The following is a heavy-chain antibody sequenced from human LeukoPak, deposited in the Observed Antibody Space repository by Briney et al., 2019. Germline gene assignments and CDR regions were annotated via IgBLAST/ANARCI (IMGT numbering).Heavy chain of an antibody. CDR2: ITSAGGYT. CDR1: GFTFSDYS. CDR3: ARDFYGDVLSGYYYYMDV. Sequence: GGSLRLSCGASGFTFSDYSMNWVRQAPGKGLAWVASITSAGGYTYYADSVKGRFTISRDNSKNTLYLQMNSLRAEDTAVYYCARDFYGDVLSGYYYYMDVWGKGTTVTVSS. J-gene: IGHJ6*03. D-gene: IGHD4-17*01. V-gene: IGHV3-21*01.